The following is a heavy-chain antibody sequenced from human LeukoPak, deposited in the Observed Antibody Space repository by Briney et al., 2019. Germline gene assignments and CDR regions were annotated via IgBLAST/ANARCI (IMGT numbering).Heavy chain of an antibody. Sequence: SETLSLTCTVSGGSISSYYWSWIRQSPGKGLEWIGYIYYSGGTDYNLSLKSRVTISVDTSKNQFSLNLSSVTAADTAVDYCARQSGRQTPLLYWGQGTLVTVSS. J-gene: IGHJ4*02. V-gene: IGHV4-59*08. CDR3: ARQSGRQTPLLY. D-gene: IGHD3-10*01. CDR2: IYYSGGT. CDR1: GGSISSYY.